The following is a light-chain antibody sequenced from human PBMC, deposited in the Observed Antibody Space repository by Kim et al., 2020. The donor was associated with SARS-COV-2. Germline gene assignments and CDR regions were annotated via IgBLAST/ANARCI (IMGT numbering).Light chain of an antibody. J-gene: IGLJ2*01. CDR1: SLRSYY. CDR2: GKN. V-gene: IGLV3-19*01. Sequence: SSELTQDPAVSVALGQTVRITCQGDSLRSYYATWYQQKPGQAPIVVIYGKNNRPSGIPDRFSGSSSGNTASLTITGTQAGDEADYYCNSRDSNAHVVFGGGTQLTVL. CDR3: NSRDSNAHVV.